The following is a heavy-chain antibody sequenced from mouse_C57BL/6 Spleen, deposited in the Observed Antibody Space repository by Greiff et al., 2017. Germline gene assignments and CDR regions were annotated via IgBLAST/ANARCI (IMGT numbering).Heavy chain of an antibody. CDR2: YPGSGNTY. Sequence: VQRVESGPELVKPGASVKMSCKASGYTFTDYYMHWVKQKPGKGLEWIGEIYPGSGNTYYNEKFKGKATLTADTSSSTAYMQLSSLTSEDSAVYFCACDGYYPYYFDYWGQGTTLTVSS. CDR3: CDGYYPYYFDY. J-gene: IGHJ2*01. D-gene: IGHD2-3*01. V-gene: IGHV1-83*01. CDR1: YTFTDYYM.